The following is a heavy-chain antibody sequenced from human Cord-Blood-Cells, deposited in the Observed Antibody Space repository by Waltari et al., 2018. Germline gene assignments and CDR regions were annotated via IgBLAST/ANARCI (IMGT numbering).Heavy chain of an antibody. D-gene: IGHD1-7*01. Sequence: QVQLVQSGAEVKKPGSSVKVSCKASGGTFSSYAISWVRQAPGQGLEWMGGLIPIFGTANYAQKFQGRVTITADKSTSTAYMELSSLRSEDTAVYYCASTPYNWNYNWFDPWGQGTLVTVSS. CDR3: ASTPYNWNYNWFDP. J-gene: IGHJ5*02. V-gene: IGHV1-69*06. CDR1: GGTFSSYA. CDR2: LIPIFGTA.